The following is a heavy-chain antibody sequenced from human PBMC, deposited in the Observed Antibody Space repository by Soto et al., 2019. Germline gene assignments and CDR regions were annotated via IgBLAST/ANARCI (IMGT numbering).Heavy chain of an antibody. CDR3: KWKTSVGIDY. CDR1: GFTFSNAW. J-gene: IGHJ4*02. V-gene: IGHV3-15*01. CDR2: IRSKTESETT. D-gene: IGHD1-1*01. Sequence: EVQLVESGGGLVKPGGSLRLSCAASGFTFSNAWMTWVRQAPGKGLEWVGRIRSKTESETTEYAAPVKGRFTISRDDSKSTLFLQMNSLKTEDTAVYFCKWKTSVGIDYWGQGTLVTVSS.